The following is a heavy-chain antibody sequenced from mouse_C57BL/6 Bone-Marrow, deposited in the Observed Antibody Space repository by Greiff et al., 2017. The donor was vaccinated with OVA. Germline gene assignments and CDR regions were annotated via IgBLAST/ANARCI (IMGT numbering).Heavy chain of an antibody. CDR1: GFNIKDDY. CDR3: TSYYSNYYYAMYY. J-gene: IGHJ4*01. Sequence: VQLQQSGAELVRPGASVKLSCTASGFNIKDDYMHWVKQRPEQGLEWIGWIDPENGDTEYASKFQGKATITADTSSNTAYLQLSSLTSEDTAVYYCTSYYSNYYYAMYYWDQGTSVTVSS. V-gene: IGHV14-4*01. D-gene: IGHD2-5*01. CDR2: IDPENGDT.